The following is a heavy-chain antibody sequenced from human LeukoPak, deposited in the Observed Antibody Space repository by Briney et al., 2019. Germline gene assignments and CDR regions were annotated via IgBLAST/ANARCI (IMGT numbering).Heavy chain of an antibody. CDR2: IIPTFGTA. CDR1: GGTFSSYA. CDR3: ARTSGYNYGQTL. J-gene: IGHJ4*02. Sequence: SVKVSCKASGGTFSSYAIIWVRQAPGQGLEWMGGIIPTFGTANYAQKFQGRVTITADKSTSTAYMELSSLRSEDTAVYYCARTSGYNYGQTLWGQGTLVTVSS. V-gene: IGHV1-69*06. D-gene: IGHD5-18*01.